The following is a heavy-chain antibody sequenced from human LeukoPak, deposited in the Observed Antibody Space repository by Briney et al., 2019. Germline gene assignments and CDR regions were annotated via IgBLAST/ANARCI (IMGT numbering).Heavy chain of an antibody. D-gene: IGHD2-15*01. CDR3: AHTWVVAATRYFDY. V-gene: IGHV2-5*02. Sequence: SGPTLVNPTQTLTLTCTFSGFSLSTSGVGVGWICQPPGKALEWLALIYWDDDKRYSPSLKSRLTITKDTSKNQVVLTMTNMDPVDTATYYCAHTWVVAATRYFDYWGQGTLVTVSS. CDR1: GFSLSTSGVG. CDR2: IYWDDDK. J-gene: IGHJ4*02.